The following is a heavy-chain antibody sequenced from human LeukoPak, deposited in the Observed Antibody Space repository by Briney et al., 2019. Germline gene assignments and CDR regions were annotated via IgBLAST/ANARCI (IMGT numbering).Heavy chain of an antibody. D-gene: IGHD2-2*01. CDR2: IDGSGGTT. J-gene: IGHJ4*02. CDR1: GFTFIRNA. CDR3: AKAHCSSTSCSRADN. V-gene: IGHV3-23*01. Sequence: GGSLRLSCAASGFTFIRNAMAWVRQAPGKGLEWVSAIDGSGGTTFYADSVKGRVTISRVHSTNTVYLQMNSLRADDTAVYYCAKAHCSSTSCSRADNWGQGTLVTVSS.